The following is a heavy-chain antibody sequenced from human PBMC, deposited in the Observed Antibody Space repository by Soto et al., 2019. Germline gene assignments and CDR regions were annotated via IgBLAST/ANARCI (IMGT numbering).Heavy chain of an antibody. V-gene: IGHV3-48*02. Sequence: EVQLVESGGGLVQPGGSLRLSCAASGFTFSSYSMNWVRQAPGKGLEWVSYISSSSSTIYYADSVKGRFTISRDNAKTSLYLQMNSLRDEDRAVYYCARDGAWPSQLPFDYWAREPWSPSPQ. CDR1: GFTFSSYS. J-gene: IGHJ4*02. CDR2: ISSSSSTI. CDR3: ARDGAWPSQLPFDY. D-gene: IGHD1-1*01.